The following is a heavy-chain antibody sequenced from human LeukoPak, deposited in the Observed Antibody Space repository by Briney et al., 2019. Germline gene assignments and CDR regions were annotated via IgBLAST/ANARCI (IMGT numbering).Heavy chain of an antibody. J-gene: IGHJ6*03. CDR3: ARPFREGGLLRGGSYYYYMDV. CDR1: GFSFSTYS. CDR2: INSRSNYI. V-gene: IGHV3-21*01. Sequence: PGGSLRLSCAASGFSFSTYSMDWVRQAPNKGLEWVSSINSRSNYIYYADSVKGRFTISRDNAKNSLYLQMNSLRAEDTAVYYCARPFREGGLLRGGSYYYYMDVWGKGTTVTVSS. D-gene: IGHD1-26*01.